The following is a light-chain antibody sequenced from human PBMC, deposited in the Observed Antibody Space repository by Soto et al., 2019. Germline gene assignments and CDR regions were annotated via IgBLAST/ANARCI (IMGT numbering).Light chain of an antibody. CDR3: QQADSLPRT. J-gene: IGKJ4*01. CDR1: QGINSR. V-gene: IGKV1-12*01. Sequence: DIQTTQSPSSVSASVGDRVTITCRASQGINSRLAWYQQKPGKAPKLLIYFASSLESGVPSRFIGSGSGTDFTLTISSLQPEDFATYYCQQADSLPRTFGGGTKVEIK. CDR2: FAS.